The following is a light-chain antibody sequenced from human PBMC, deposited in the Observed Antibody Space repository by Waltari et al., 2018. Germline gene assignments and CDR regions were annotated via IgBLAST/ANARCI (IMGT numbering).Light chain of an antibody. CDR3: QQYGSSLRT. V-gene: IGKV3-20*01. J-gene: IGKJ1*01. CDR2: RAS. Sequence: EIVLTQSPDTLSLSTGETDTLSCRASQAVTADYLAWYQQKPGQAPRLLIYRASSRATGIPDRFSGSGSGTDFTLTISRLEPEDFAVYYCQQYGSSLRTFGQGTKVEI. CDR1: QAVTADY.